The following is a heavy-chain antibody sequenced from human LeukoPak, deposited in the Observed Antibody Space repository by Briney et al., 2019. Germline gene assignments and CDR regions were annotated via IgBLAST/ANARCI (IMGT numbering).Heavy chain of an antibody. CDR2: IYYSGST. J-gene: IGHJ4*02. CDR3: ARHRGYGDYSFDY. CDR1: GGSISSSSYY. Sequence: SETLSLTCTVSGGSISSSSYYWGWIRQPPGKGLEWIGYIYYSGSTNYNPSLKSRVTISVDTSKNQFSLKLSSVTAADTAVYYCARHRGYGDYSFDYWGQGSLVTVSS. D-gene: IGHD4-17*01. V-gene: IGHV4-61*05.